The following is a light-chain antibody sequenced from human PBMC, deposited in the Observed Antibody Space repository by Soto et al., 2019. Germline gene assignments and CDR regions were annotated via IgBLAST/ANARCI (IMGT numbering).Light chain of an antibody. CDR1: QSISFY. CDR2: AAS. Sequence: DIQMTQSPSSLSASVGDRVTITCRASQSISFYLNWYHQKPGKAPKLLIYAASSLQGGVPSRFSGSGSGTDFTLTINSLQPEDFATYYCQQSDSIPRTFGQGTKVEIK. J-gene: IGKJ1*01. CDR3: QQSDSIPRT. V-gene: IGKV1-39*01.